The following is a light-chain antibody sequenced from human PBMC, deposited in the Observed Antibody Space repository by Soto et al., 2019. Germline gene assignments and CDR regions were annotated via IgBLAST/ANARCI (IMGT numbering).Light chain of an antibody. CDR3: QQSYSTPRT. CDR2: AAS. V-gene: IGKV1-39*01. CDR1: QSISSH. J-gene: IGKJ1*01. Sequence: DIQMTQSPSSLSASVRERVTISCRSSQSISSHLNWYQQKPGKAPKLLIYAASSLQSGVPSRFSGSGSGTDFTLTVSSLQPEDFATYFCQQSYSTPRTFGQGTKVEVK.